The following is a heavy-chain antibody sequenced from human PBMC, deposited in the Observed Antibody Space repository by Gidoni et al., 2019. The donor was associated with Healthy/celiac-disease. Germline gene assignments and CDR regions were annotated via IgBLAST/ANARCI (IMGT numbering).Heavy chain of an antibody. CDR3: ARDQDYYDSSGYTYYFDY. CDR1: GVTFSSDR. Sequence: EVQLVESGGGLVQPGGSLRLSCAASGVTFSSDRMNWVRQAPGKGLEWVSSISSSSSYIYYADSVKGRFTISRDNAKNSLYLQMNSLRAENTAVYYCARDQDYYDSSGYTYYFDYWGQGTLVTVSS. D-gene: IGHD3-22*01. V-gene: IGHV3-21*01. J-gene: IGHJ4*02. CDR2: ISSSSSYI.